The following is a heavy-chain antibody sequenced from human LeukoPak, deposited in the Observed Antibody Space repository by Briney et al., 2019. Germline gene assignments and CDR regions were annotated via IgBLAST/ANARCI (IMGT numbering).Heavy chain of an antibody. CDR2: IVVGSGNT. CDR3: ARRGLFGAAAIRNAFDI. D-gene: IGHD6-13*01. J-gene: IGHJ3*02. Sequence: GTSVKVSCKASGFTFTSSAVQWVRQARGQRLEWIGWIVVGSGNTNYAQKFQERVTITRDMSTSTAYMELSSLRSEDTAVYYCARRGLFGAAAIRNAFDIWGQGTMVTVSS. CDR1: GFTFTSSA. V-gene: IGHV1-58*01.